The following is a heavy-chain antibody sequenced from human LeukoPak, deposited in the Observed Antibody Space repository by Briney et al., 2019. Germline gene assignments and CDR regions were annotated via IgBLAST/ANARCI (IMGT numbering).Heavy chain of an antibody. CDR1: GFTFSSYW. Sequence: GGSLRLSCAASGFTFSSYWISWVRQAPGKGLEWVANIKQDGSEKYYVDSVKGQFTISRDNAKNSLYLQMNSLRAEDTAVYYCARERRGYYDFWSGYSNWFDPWGQGTLVTVSS. CDR2: IKQDGSEK. V-gene: IGHV3-7*01. J-gene: IGHJ5*02. D-gene: IGHD3-3*01. CDR3: ARERRGYYDFWSGYSNWFDP.